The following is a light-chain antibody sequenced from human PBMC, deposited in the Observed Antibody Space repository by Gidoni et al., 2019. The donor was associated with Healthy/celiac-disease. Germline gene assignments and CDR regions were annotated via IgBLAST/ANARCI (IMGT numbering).Light chain of an antibody. V-gene: IGKV1-33*01. Sequence: DIQRSPSPSSLSASVGDRVTITCQASQDISNYLNWYQQKPGKAPKLLIYDASNLETGVPSRFSGSGSGTDFTFTISSLQPEDIATYYCQQYDNLLPAFGQGTRLEIK. CDR3: QQYDNLLPA. J-gene: IGKJ5*01. CDR2: DAS. CDR1: QDISNY.